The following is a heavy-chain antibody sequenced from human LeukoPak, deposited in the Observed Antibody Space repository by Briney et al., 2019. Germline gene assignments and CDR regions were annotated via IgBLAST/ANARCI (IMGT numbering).Heavy chain of an antibody. CDR3: ARHYYGSGSYYKSWFDP. V-gene: IGHV1-46*03. J-gene: IGHJ5*02. CDR2: INPSGGST. Sequence: ASVKVSCKASGYTFTSYDINWVRQAPGQGLEWMGIINPSGGSTSYAQKFQGRVTMTRDTSTSTVYMELSSLRSEDTAVYYCARHYYGSGSYYKSWFDPWGQGTLVTVSS. D-gene: IGHD3-10*01. CDR1: GYTFTSYD.